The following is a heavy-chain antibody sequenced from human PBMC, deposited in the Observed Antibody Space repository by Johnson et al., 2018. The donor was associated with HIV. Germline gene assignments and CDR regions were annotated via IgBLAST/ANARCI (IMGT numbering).Heavy chain of an antibody. D-gene: IGHD3-10*01. Sequence: EVQLVESGGGWVKPGGSLRLSCAASGFTFSNAWMSWVRQVPGKGLEWVGRIKSKSDGGTTDYAAPVKGRFTISRDDSKDTMYLQMNSLETEDTAVYYCTTYYGWAFDIWGQGTMVTVSS. CDR1: GFTFSNAW. J-gene: IGHJ3*02. CDR2: IKSKSDGGTT. CDR3: TTYYGWAFDI. V-gene: IGHV3-15*05.